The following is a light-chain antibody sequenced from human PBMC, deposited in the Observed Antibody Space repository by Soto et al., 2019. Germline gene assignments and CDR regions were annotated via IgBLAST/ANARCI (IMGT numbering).Light chain of an antibody. CDR3: QQSYSTPHT. V-gene: IGKV1-39*01. CDR1: QSISRN. CDR2: AAS. Sequence: DTQMTQSPSSLSASVGDRVTITCRASQSISRNLNWYQQKPGRAPKLLIYAASSLLSGVPSRFSGSGSGTDFTLIISSLQPEDFATYYCQQSYSTPHTFGQGTKLEIK. J-gene: IGKJ2*01.